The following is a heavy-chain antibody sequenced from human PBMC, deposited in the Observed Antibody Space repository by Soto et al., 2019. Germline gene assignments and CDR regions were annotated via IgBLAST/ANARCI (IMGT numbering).Heavy chain of an antibody. CDR2: IYYSGST. CDR3: ASMVRGLYGMDV. CDR1: SSSIHSSSLY. Sequence: SVTLSLTCTFRSSSIHSSSLYWGVIRQPPGKGLEWIGSIYYSGSTYYNPSLKSRVTISVDTSKNQFSLKLSSVTAADTAVYYCASMVRGLYGMDVWGQGTTVT. D-gene: IGHD3-10*01. V-gene: IGHV4-39*01. J-gene: IGHJ6*02.